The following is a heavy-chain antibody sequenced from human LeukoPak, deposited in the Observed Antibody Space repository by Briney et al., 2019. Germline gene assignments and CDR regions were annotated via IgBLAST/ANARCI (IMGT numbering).Heavy chain of an antibody. D-gene: IGHD3-22*01. CDR2: IYPGDSDT. J-gene: IGHJ4*02. Sequence: GESLKISCKGSGYSFTSYWIGWVRQMPGKGLEWMGIIYPGDSDTRYSPSFQGQVTISADKSISTAYLQWSSLKASDTATYYCARLQGYYYDSSGYYYRPQQIDYWGQGTLVTVSS. CDR1: GYSFTSYW. V-gene: IGHV5-51*01. CDR3: ARLQGYYYDSSGYYYRPQQIDY.